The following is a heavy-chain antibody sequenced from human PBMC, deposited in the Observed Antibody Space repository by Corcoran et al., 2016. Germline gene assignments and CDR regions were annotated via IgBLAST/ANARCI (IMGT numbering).Heavy chain of an antibody. CDR2: ISYDGSNK. V-gene: IGHV3-30*18. Sequence: QVQLVESGGGVVQPGRSLRLSCAASGFTFSSYGMHWVRQAPGKGLEWVAVISYDGSNKYYADSVKGRFTISRDNSKNTLYLQMNSLRAEDRALYYCAKVRDYGHYSATGPPPFKFDYWGQGTLVTVSS. J-gene: IGHJ4*02. CDR1: GFTFSSYG. D-gene: IGHD4-17*01. CDR3: AKVRDYGHYSATGPPPFKFDY.